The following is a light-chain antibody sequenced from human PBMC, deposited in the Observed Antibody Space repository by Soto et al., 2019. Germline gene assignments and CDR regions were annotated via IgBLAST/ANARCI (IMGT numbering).Light chain of an antibody. J-gene: IGLJ2*01. V-gene: IGLV2-23*02. CDR2: EVT. Sequence: QSALTQPASVSASPGQSITITCTGGNSDIGANNFVSWYQHHPGKGPKLIIYEVTKRPSGVSNRFTGSKSGNTASLTISGLQADDEAHYYCSSYTGSVNLVFGAGTKLTVL. CDR1: NSDIGANNF. CDR3: SSYTGSVNLV.